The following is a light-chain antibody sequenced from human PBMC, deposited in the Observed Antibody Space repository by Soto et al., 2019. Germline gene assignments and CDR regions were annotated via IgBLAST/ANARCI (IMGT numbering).Light chain of an antibody. CDR2: EVS. Sequence: QSALTQPASVSGSPGQSITISCTGTSSDVGGYNYVSWYQQHPGKAPKLMIYEVSNRPSGVSNRFSGSKSGNTASLTISRLQAEDEADYFCSSFAGSGNWVFGGGTKLTVL. J-gene: IGLJ3*02. V-gene: IGLV2-14*01. CDR1: SSDVGGYNY. CDR3: SSFAGSGNWV.